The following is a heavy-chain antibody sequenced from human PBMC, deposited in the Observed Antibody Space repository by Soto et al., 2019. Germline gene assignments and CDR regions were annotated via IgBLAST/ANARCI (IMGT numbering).Heavy chain of an antibody. Sequence: ASVKVSCKASCCTFPSYGISWVRQAPGQGLEWMGWISAYNGNTNYAQKLQGRVTMTADISMSTAYMESRSLISDDTAVYYCARILMTYYYDSSGQHHDYWVQGTLVTVSS. D-gene: IGHD3-22*01. CDR2: ISAYNGNT. CDR1: CCTFPSYG. CDR3: ARILMTYYYDSSGQHHDY. J-gene: IGHJ4*02. V-gene: IGHV1-18*04.